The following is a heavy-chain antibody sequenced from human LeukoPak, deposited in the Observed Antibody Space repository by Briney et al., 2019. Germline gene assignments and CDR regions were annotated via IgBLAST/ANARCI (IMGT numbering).Heavy chain of an antibody. CDR2: ISSSGHI. CDR1: GFTFSSYE. CDR3: AKGTIYGDYFDY. Sequence: GGSLRLSCAASGFTFSSYEMDWVRQAPGKGLEWISYISSSGHIYNADSTRGRFTISRDNSKNTLYLRMNSLRAEDAAIYYCAKGTIYGDYFDYWGQGTLVTVSS. J-gene: IGHJ4*02. V-gene: IGHV3-48*03. D-gene: IGHD3-3*01.